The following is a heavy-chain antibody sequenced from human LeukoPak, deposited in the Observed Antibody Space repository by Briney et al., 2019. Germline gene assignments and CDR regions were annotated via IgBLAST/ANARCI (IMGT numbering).Heavy chain of an antibody. V-gene: IGHV3-48*03. D-gene: IGHD2-2*01. CDR3: ARGSVVAPRGFDY. CDR2: ISSSGSII. J-gene: IGHJ4*02. Sequence: SGGSVRLSCAASGFTFSSYEMNWVRQAPGKGLEWVSYISSSGSIIYYADSMKGRFTISRDNAKNSLYLQMNSLRAEDTAIYYCARGSVVAPRGFDYWGQGTLVTVSS. CDR1: GFTFSSYE.